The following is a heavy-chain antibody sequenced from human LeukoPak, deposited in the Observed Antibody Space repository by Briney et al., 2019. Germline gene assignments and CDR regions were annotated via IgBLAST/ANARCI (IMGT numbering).Heavy chain of an antibody. CDR1: GGTFSSYA. V-gene: IGHV1-69*05. CDR3: ASWYYYDSSGYSSSDAFDI. CDR2: IIPIFGTA. D-gene: IGHD3-22*01. J-gene: IGHJ3*02. Sequence: SVKVSCKASGGTFSSYAISWVRQAPGQGLEWMGGIIPIFGTANYAQKFQGRVTMTRNTSISTAYMELSRLRSDDTAVYYCASWYYYDSSGYSSSDAFDIWGQGTMVTVSS.